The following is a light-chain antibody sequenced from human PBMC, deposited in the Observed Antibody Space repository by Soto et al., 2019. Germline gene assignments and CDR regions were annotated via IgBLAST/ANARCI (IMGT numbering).Light chain of an antibody. CDR3: QHPKT. V-gene: IGKV1-9*01. CDR1: QGISSY. CDR2: AAS. J-gene: IGKJ1*01. Sequence: DIQLTQSPSFLSASVGDRVTITCRASQGISSYLAWYQQKPGKAPKLLIYAASTLQSGVPSRFSGSGSGTEFTLTISSLQPEGFATYYCQHPKTFGQGTKVEIK.